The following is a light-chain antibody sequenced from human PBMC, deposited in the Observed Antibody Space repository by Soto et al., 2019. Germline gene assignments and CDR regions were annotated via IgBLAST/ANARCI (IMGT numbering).Light chain of an antibody. J-gene: IGKJ3*01. V-gene: IGKV1-27*01. CDR1: QGISNY. Sequence: DIQMTQSPSSLPASVGDRVTITCRASQGISNYLAWYQQKPGKVPKLLIYAASTLQSGVPSRFSGSGSGTNFTLTISGLQPEDVATYYCQKYNSAPRTFGPGT. CDR3: QKYNSAPRT. CDR2: AAS.